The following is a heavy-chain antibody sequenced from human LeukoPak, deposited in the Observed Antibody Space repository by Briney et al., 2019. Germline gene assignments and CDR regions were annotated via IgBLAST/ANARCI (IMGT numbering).Heavy chain of an antibody. Sequence: ASVKVSCKASGYTFTSYDINWVRQTTGQGLEWMGWMNPNSANTGYAQNFQGRVTMTRNTSISTAYMELSSLRSEDTAVYYCAIRFSRGSGSAIDYWGQGTLVTVSS. V-gene: IGHV1-8*01. CDR3: AIRFSRGSGSAIDY. J-gene: IGHJ4*02. CDR2: MNPNSANT. D-gene: IGHD3-10*01. CDR1: GYTFTSYD.